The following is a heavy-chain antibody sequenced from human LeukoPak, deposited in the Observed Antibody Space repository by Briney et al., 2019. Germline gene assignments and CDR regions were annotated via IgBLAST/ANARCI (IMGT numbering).Heavy chain of an antibody. CDR1: GFSFSSNW. CDR2: ISTDGSST. Sequence: SGGSLRLSCAASGFSFSSNWLHWVRQAPGKGLVWVSRISTDGSSTNYADSVKGRFTISRDTARNTLYLLMNRLRAEDTAVYYCAREEGYCSCPDYWGQGTLVTVSS. D-gene: IGHD2-15*01. J-gene: IGHJ4*02. V-gene: IGHV3-74*01. CDR3: AREEGYCSCPDY.